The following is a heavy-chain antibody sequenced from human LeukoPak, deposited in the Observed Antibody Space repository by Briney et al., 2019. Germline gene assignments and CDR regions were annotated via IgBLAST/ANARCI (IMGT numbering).Heavy chain of an antibody. CDR3: AKHRGYSGYDNFDY. CDR1: GFTFSSYA. J-gene: IGHJ4*02. CDR2: ISGSGGST. D-gene: IGHD5-12*01. Sequence: GGSLRLSCAASGFTFSSYAMSWVRQAPGKGLEWISAISGSGGSTYYADSVKGQFTISRDNSKNTLYLQMNSLRAEDTAVYYCAKHRGYSGYDNFDYWGQGTLVTVSS. V-gene: IGHV3-23*01.